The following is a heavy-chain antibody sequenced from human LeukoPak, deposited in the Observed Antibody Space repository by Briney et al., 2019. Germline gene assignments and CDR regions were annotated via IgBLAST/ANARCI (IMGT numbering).Heavy chain of an antibody. CDR1: GGSFSGYY. CDR3: ARGRDYGDYRLDY. J-gene: IGHJ4*02. CDR2: IYYSGST. Sequence: SETLSLTCAVYGGSFSGYYWSWIRQPPGKGLEWIGYIYYSGSTNYNPSLKSRVTISVDTSKNQFSLKLSSVTAADTAVYYCARGRDYGDYRLDYWGQGTLVTDSS. V-gene: IGHV4-59*01. D-gene: IGHD4-17*01.